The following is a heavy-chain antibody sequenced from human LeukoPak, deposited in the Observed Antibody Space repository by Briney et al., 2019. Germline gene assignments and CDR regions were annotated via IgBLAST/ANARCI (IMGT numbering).Heavy chain of an antibody. CDR2: ISGSGAST. J-gene: IGHJ4*02. Sequence: GGSLRLSCAASGFTFSNYAMSWVRQAPGKGLEWVSLISGSGASTYYPDSVKGRFTISRDNSKNTLSLQMNSLRAEDTAVYYCARDLYSSSWFLDYWGQGTLVTVSS. CDR1: GFTFSNYA. D-gene: IGHD6-13*01. CDR3: ARDLYSSSWFLDY. V-gene: IGHV3-23*01.